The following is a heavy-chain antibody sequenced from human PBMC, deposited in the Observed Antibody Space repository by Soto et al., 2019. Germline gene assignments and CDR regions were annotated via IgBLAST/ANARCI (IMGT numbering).Heavy chain of an antibody. Sequence: SGPTLVNPTQTLTLTCTFSGFSLSTSGVGVGWIHQPPEKALEWLALIYWNDDKRYSPSLRSRLSITKDTSKNQVVLTMTNMDPVDTATYYCARRLGDTSSRHCFDPWGQGTLVTVSS. CDR3: ARRLGDTSSRHCFDP. CDR1: GFSLSTSGVG. CDR2: IYWNDDK. J-gene: IGHJ5*02. D-gene: IGHD6-6*01. V-gene: IGHV2-5*01.